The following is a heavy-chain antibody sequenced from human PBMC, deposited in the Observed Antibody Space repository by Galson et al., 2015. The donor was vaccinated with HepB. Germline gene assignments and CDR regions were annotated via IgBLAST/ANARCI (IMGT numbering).Heavy chain of an antibody. D-gene: IGHD3-22*01. CDR3: ARGWYYYDSSGYPLDY. J-gene: IGHJ4*02. Sequence: SVKVSCKASGGTFSSYAISWVRQAPGQGLEWMGRIIPILGIANYAQKFQGRVTITADKSTSTAYMELSSLRSEDTAVYYCARGWYYYDSSGYPLDYWGQGTLVTVSS. CDR1: GGTFSSYA. CDR2: IIPILGIA. V-gene: IGHV1-69*04.